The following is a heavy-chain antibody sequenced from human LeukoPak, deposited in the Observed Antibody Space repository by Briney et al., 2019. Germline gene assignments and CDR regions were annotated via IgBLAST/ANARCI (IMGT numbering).Heavy chain of an antibody. J-gene: IGHJ4*02. D-gene: IGHD2-2*01. V-gene: IGHV3-23*01. CDR3: AKIRPCSSASCYGDPSPFEY. Sequence: GGSLRLSCAASGFTFSSYAMSWVRQAPGKGLEWVSAITGGGATTYYGDSVKGRFTISRDNSKNTLYLHMNSLSAEDTAVYYCAKIRPCSSASCYGDPSPFEYWGQGTLVTVSS. CDR1: GFTFSSYA. CDR2: ITGGGATT.